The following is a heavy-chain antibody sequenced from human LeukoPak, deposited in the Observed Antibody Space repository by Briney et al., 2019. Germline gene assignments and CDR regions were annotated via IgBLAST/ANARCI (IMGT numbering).Heavy chain of an antibody. Sequence: HPGGSLRLSCAASGFTFSSYAMSWVRQAPGKGLEWASAISGSGGSTYYADSVKGRFTISRDNSKNTLYLQMNSLRAEDTAVYYCAVDQVAVAGCFDYWGQGTLVTVSS. CDR3: AVDQVAVAGCFDY. CDR2: ISGSGGST. J-gene: IGHJ4*02. CDR1: GFTFSSYA. V-gene: IGHV3-23*01. D-gene: IGHD6-19*01.